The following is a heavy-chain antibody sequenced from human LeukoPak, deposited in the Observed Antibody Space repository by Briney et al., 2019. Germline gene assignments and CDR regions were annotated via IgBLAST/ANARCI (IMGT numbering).Heavy chain of an antibody. V-gene: IGHV3-48*03. J-gene: IGHJ4*01. Sequence: PGGSLRLSCAASGFSFSNYEMKWVRQAPGKGLEWVCYISSSATTIYYADSVKGRFTISRDNGKNSLYLQMNSLRAEDTAVYYCARGIPLDCWGQGTLVTVSS. CDR3: ARGIPLDC. CDR1: GFSFSNYE. CDR2: ISSSATTI.